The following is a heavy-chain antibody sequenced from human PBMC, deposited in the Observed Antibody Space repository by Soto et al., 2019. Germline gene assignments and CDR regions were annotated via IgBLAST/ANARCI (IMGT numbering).Heavy chain of an antibody. Sequence: PGGSLRLSCAASGFTVTSNYMSWVRQAPGKGLECVSFIYTGGTTYYADSVQGRFTISRDNSKNTLYLQMNSLRAEDTAVYYCAGPDSSSWSPNHYYHYAMDVWGQGTTVTVSS. CDR1: GFTVTSNY. D-gene: IGHD6-13*01. CDR2: IYTGGTT. J-gene: IGHJ6*02. V-gene: IGHV3-53*01. CDR3: AGPDSSSWSPNHYYHYAMDV.